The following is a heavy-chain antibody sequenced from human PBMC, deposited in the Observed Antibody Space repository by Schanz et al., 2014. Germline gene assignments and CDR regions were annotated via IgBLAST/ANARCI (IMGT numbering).Heavy chain of an antibody. V-gene: IGHV3-7*01. CDR3: ARDKGGYYPFDY. Sequence: EVQLVESGGGLVKPGDSLRLSCAGSGFSFSDYGMHWVRQAPGRGLEWVANIKQDESERSYVDSVKGRFTISRDNAKNSLYLQMNSLRAEDTAVYYCARDKGGYYPFDYWGQGTLVTVSS. D-gene: IGHD3-3*01. CDR2: IKQDESER. CDR1: GFSFSDYG. J-gene: IGHJ4*02.